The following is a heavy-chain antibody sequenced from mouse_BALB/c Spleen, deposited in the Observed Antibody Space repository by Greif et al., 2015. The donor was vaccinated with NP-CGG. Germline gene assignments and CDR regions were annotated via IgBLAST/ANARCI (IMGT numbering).Heavy chain of an antibody. CDR1: GFTFSSYG. V-gene: IGHV5-6-3*01. Sequence: EVKLVESGGGLVQPGGSLKLSCAASGFTFSSYGMSWVRQTPDKRLELVATINSNGGSTYYPDSVKGRFTISRDNAKNPLYLQMSSLKSEDTAMYYCARGGYPDYWGQGTTLTVSS. CDR2: INSNGGST. D-gene: IGHD2-2*01. J-gene: IGHJ2*01. CDR3: ARGGYPDY.